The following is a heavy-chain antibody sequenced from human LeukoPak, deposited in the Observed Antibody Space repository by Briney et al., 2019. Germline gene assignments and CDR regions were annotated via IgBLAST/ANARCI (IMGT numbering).Heavy chain of an antibody. CDR1: GGTFSSYA. V-gene: IGHV1-69*13. J-gene: IGHJ4*02. CDR2: IIPIFGTA. D-gene: IGHD6-19*01. CDR3: ARDGFAVAGNSFFDY. Sequence: ASVKVSCKASGGTFSSYAISWVRQAPGQGREWMGGIIPIFGTANYAQKFQGRVTITADESTSTAYMELSSLRAEDTAVYYCARDGFAVAGNSFFDYWGQGTLVTVSS.